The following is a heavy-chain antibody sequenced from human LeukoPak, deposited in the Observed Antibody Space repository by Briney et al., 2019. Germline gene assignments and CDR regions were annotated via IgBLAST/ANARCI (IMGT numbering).Heavy chain of an antibody. J-gene: IGHJ4*02. V-gene: IGHV3-9*01. Sequence: PGRSLRLSCAASGFTFDDYAMHWVRQAPGKGLEWVSGISWNSGSIGYADSVKGRFTISRDNAKNSLYLQMNSLRAEDTALYYCAKEIAVAGVYYFDYWGQGTLVTVS. CDR1: GFTFDDYA. D-gene: IGHD6-19*01. CDR3: AKEIAVAGVYYFDY. CDR2: ISWNSGSI.